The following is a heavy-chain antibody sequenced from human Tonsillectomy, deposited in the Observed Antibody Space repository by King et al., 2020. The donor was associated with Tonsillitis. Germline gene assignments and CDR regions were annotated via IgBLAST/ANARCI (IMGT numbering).Heavy chain of an antibody. CDR2: IYYSGST. V-gene: IGHV4-59*01. D-gene: IGHD6-13*01. CDR3: ARDQGGASSWYGQPFDY. CDR1: GGSISSYY. J-gene: IGHJ4*01. Sequence: VQLQESGPGLVKPSETLSLTCTVSGGSISSYYWSWIRQPPGKGLEWIGYIYYSGSTNYNPSLKSRVTISVDTSKNQFSLKLSSVTAADTAVYYCARDQGGASSWYGQPFDYWGHGTLVTVSS.